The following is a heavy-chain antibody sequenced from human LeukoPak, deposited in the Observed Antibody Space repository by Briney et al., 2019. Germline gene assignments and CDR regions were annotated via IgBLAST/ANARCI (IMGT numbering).Heavy chain of an antibody. CDR2: INHSGNT. Sequence: PLETLSLTCTVFYGSFSSYYWSWIRQPPGKGLEWIGEINHSGNTNYNPSLKSRITISADSSTDQFNMMLRSVSAADTAVYYCARHGLVAARHAFDIWGQGTMVTVSS. V-gene: IGHV4-34*01. CDR1: YGSFSSYY. CDR3: ARHGLVAARHAFDI. D-gene: IGHD6-6*01. J-gene: IGHJ3*02.